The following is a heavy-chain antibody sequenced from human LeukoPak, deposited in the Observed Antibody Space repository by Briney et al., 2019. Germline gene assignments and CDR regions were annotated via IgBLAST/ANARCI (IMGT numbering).Heavy chain of an antibody. CDR2: ISYDGSNK. CDR3: AKLSQLAPSDY. D-gene: IGHD6-6*01. V-gene: IGHV3-30*18. CDR1: GFTFSDYG. J-gene: IGHJ4*02. Sequence: GGSLRLSCAGSGFTFSDYGMPWVRQAPGKGLEWVAVISYDGSNKYYADSVKGRFTISRDNSKNTLYLQMNSMRTEDTAVYYCAKLSQLAPSDYWGQGTLVTVSS.